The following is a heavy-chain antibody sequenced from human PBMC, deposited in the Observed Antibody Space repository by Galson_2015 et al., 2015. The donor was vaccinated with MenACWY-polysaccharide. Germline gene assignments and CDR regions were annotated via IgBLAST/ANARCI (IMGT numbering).Heavy chain of an antibody. CDR2: ISSDGGST. D-gene: IGHD1-1*01. V-gene: IGHV3-23*01. CDR3: AKWGMGGVPTASPP. J-gene: IGHJ5*01. Sequence: SLRLSCAASGFTFNIYAMSWVRQAPGKGLEWISGISSDGGSTYYADSVKGRFTISRDNSKSTRYLQMNSLRAEDTAVYYCAKWGMGGVPTASPPWGQGTLGTVSS. CDR1: GFTFNIYA.